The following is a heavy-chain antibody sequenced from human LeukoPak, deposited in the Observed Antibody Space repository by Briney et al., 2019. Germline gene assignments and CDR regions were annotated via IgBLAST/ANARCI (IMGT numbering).Heavy chain of an antibody. Sequence: SETLSLTCTVSGGSVSSGSYYWSWIRQPPGKGLEWIGYIYCSGSTNYNPSLKSRVTISVDTSKNQFSLKLSSVTAADTAVYYCARGRAIVDAFDIWGQGTMVTVSS. V-gene: IGHV4-61*01. CDR1: GGSVSSGSYY. CDR3: ARGRAIVDAFDI. CDR2: IYCSGST. J-gene: IGHJ3*02. D-gene: IGHD3-16*02.